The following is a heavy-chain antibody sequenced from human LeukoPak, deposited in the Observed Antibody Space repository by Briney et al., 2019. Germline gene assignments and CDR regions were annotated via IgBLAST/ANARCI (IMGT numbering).Heavy chain of an antibody. V-gene: IGHV1-8*01. CDR3: ARVKILPLRGVTFDWFDP. CDR1: GYTFTSYD. D-gene: IGHD3-10*01. CDR2: MNPNSGNT. Sequence: GASVKVSCKASGYTFTSYDINWVRQATGQGLEWMGWMNPNSGNTGYAQKFQGRVTMTRNTSISTAYMELSSLRSEDTAVYYCARVKILPLRGVTFDWFDPWGQGTLVTVSS. J-gene: IGHJ5*02.